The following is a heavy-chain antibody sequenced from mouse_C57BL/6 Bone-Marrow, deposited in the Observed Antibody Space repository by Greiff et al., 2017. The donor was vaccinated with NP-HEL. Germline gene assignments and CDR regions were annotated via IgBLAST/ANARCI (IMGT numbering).Heavy chain of an antibody. V-gene: IGHV3-6*01. CDR1: GYSITSCYY. Sequence: EVQLKESGPGLVKPSQSLSLTCSVSGYSITSCYYWNWIRQLPGNKLEWMGYISYDGSNNYNPSLKNRISITRDTSKNQFFLKLNSVTTEDTATYYCAIDSSGYVPFDDWGQGTTLTVSS. CDR2: ISYDGSN. D-gene: IGHD3-2*02. J-gene: IGHJ2*01. CDR3: AIDSSGYVPFDD.